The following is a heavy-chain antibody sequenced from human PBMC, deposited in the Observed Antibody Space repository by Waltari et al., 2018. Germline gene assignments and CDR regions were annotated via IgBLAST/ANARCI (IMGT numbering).Heavy chain of an antibody. D-gene: IGHD2-21*01. CDR3: TRGIHSSFDI. V-gene: IGHV6-1*01. CDR1: GDSIPSNSVA. J-gene: IGHJ3*02. CDR2: TYYRSKWFN. Sequence: QVQLQQSGPGLVKPSQTLSLTCAISGDSIPSNSVAWNWIRQSPSRCLEWLGRTYYRSKWFNDDAVSVKSRITINPDTSKNQFSLQLSSLTPEDTAVYYCTRGIHSSFDIWGQGTMVTVSS.